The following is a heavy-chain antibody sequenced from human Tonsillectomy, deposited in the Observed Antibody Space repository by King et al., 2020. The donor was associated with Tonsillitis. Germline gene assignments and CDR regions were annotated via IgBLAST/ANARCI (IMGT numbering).Heavy chain of an antibody. V-gene: IGHV1-2*02. CDR3: ARVSSSAWYYFDY. J-gene: IGHJ4*02. CDR1: GYTFTGYY. D-gene: IGHD6-13*01. Sequence: QLVQSGAEVKKPGASVKVSCKASGYTFTGYYLHWVRQAPGQGLEWMGWITPNSGGTNFAQKFQGRVTMTRDTSISTAYMALSRLISDDTAVYYCARVSSSAWYYFDYWGQGSLVTVS. CDR2: ITPNSGGT.